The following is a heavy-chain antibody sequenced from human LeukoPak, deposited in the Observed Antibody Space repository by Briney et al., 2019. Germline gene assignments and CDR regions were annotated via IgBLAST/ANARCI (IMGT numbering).Heavy chain of an antibody. D-gene: IGHD1-26*01. CDR2: ISGSGAST. Sequence: GGSLRLSCAASGFTFSNYPMSWVGQAPGKGLEWVSVISGSGASTYYADSVKGRFTISRDKSKNTLYLQMNSLRAEDTAVYYCAQDDDPYRGIAEYWGQGTLVTVSS. CDR1: GFTFSNYP. V-gene: IGHV3-23*01. J-gene: IGHJ4*02. CDR3: AQDDDPYRGIAEY.